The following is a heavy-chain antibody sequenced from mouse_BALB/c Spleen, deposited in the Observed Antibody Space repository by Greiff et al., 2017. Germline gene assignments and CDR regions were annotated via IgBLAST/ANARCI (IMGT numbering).Heavy chain of an antibody. V-gene: IGHV3-1*02. CDR3: ARSLNGKDCDK. D-gene: IGHD2-1*01. J-gene: IGHJ2*01. CDR1: GYSITSGYN. CDR2: IHYSGST. Sequence: ESGPDLVKPSQSLSLTCTVTGYSITSGYNWHWIRQFPGNKLEWMGYIHYSGSTNYKPSLKSRISITLDTSKNQFFLQLNSVTTEDTATYYCARSLNGKDCDKWGQGTALTVSA.